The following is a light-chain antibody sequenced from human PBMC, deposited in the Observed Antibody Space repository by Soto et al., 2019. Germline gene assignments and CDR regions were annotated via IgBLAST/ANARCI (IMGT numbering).Light chain of an antibody. J-gene: IGKJ1*01. Sequence: DIKRTHAPSTPSATVSDSVTITAPASQSISTSLAWYQQKPGKDAPRLIYDASSLRSPVPSRFSGSGCGTEFTLTISNRQPDDFVTDYCQQYNGYSPRAFGQGTKVDIK. V-gene: IGKV1-5*01. CDR2: DAS. CDR1: QSISTS. CDR3: QQYNGYSPRA.